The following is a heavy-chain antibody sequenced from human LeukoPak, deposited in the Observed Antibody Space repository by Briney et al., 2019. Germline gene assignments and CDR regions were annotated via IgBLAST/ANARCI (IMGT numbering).Heavy chain of an antibody. V-gene: IGHV4-30-4*01. D-gene: IGHD2-2*01. CDR2: IYYSGST. CDR3: ARGYCSSTSCYGLDY. Sequence: SETLSLTCTVSGGSISSGDYYWSWIRQPPGKGLEWIGYIYYSGSTYYNPSLKSRVTISVATSKNQFSLKLSSVTAADTAVYYCARGYCSSTSCYGLDYWGQGTLVTVSS. CDR1: GGSISSGDYY. J-gene: IGHJ4*02.